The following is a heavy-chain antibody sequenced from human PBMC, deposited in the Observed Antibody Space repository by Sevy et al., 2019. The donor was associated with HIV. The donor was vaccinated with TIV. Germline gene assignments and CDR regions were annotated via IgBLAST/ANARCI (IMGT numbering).Heavy chain of an antibody. V-gene: IGHV3-21*01. Sequence: GGSLRLSCAASGFTFSSYNMNWVRQAPGKGLEWVSSISSSSNYINYADSVKGRFTISREKAENSLYLEMNTLRAEDTAVYYCARVVAYCSGGTCFPGYYYGMDVWGQGTTVTVSS. J-gene: IGHJ6*02. CDR2: ISSSSNYI. D-gene: IGHD2-15*01. CDR1: GFTFSSYN. CDR3: ARVVAYCSGGTCFPGYYYGMDV.